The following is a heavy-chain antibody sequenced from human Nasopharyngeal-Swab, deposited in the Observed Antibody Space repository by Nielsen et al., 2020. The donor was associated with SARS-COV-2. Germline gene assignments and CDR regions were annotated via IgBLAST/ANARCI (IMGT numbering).Heavy chain of an antibody. J-gene: IGHJ6*03. Sequence: WTRSGWIGQINPTGETNYNPSLGSRVSISLDSSRRQLSLKLSSVTPADTAVYFCARGRDGATSYSNYHMDVWGKGSAVTVSS. CDR3: ARGRDGATSYSNYHMDV. D-gene: IGHD4/OR15-4a*01. CDR2: INPTGET. V-gene: IGHV4-34*01.